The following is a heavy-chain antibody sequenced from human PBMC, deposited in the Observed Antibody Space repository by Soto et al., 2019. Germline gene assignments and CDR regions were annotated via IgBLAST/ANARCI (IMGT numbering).Heavy chain of an antibody. CDR3: ARVGGGLASLGYYGMDV. D-gene: IGHD3-10*01. CDR1: GYTFIGYY. V-gene: IGHV1-2*04. Sequence: ASVKVSGKASGYTFIGYYIHWVLQAPGQGLEWMGWINPNSGGTNYAQRFQGWVTMTRDRSISTAYMELSRLKSDDTAVYYCARVGGGLASLGYYGMDVWGQGTTVTVSS. J-gene: IGHJ6*02. CDR2: INPNSGGT.